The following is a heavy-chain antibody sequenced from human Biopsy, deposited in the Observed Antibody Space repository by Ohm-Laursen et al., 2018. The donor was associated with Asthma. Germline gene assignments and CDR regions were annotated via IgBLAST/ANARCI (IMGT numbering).Heavy chain of an antibody. CDR1: GFTFSSYS. Sequence: GSLRLSCTASGFTFSSYSMNWVRQAPGKGLEWVSYISSSSSTIYYADSVKGRFTISRDNAKSTLYLQMNSLRAEDTAVYYCAKDTEGRYDFWSGLSYNYYGMDVWGQGTTVTVSS. V-gene: IGHV3-48*01. CDR3: AKDTEGRYDFWSGLSYNYYGMDV. CDR2: ISSSSSTI. D-gene: IGHD3-3*01. J-gene: IGHJ6*02.